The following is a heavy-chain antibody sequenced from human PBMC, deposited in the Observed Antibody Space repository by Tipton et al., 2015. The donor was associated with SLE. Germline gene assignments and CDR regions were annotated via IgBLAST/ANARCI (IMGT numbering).Heavy chain of an antibody. CDR3: ARDEYRYDATGYHLLGHFDF. J-gene: IGHJ4*02. CDR2: IYYTGST. Sequence: TLSLTCSASGGSIDTGGSHWTWIRQNPGKGLELIGYIYYTGSTYYNPSLKSRLTISIDTSRNHFSLRLNSVTAADTAVYYCARDEYRYDATGYHLLGHFDFWGQGTPVTVSS. CDR1: GGSIDTGGSH. D-gene: IGHD3-22*01. V-gene: IGHV4-31*03.